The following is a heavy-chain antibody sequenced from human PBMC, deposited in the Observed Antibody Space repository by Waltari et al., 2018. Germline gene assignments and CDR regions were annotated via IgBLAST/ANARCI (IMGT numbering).Heavy chain of an antibody. CDR2: ISSSGGGT. Sequence: EVQLLESGGGLVQPGGSLRLSCAASGFTFTNYGLLWVRQVPGKGLEWVSSISSSGGGTYYAESVKGRFTISRDNSRSTLSLQMNSLTAEDTAVYYCGKDQEGDPSCEVTWGQGTLVTVSS. J-gene: IGHJ5*02. CDR3: GKDQEGDPSCEVT. CDR1: GFTFTNYG. V-gene: IGHV3-23*01. D-gene: IGHD2-21*02.